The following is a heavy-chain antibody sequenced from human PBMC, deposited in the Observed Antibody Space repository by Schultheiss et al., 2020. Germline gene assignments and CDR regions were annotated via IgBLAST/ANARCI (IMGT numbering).Heavy chain of an antibody. V-gene: IGHV1-18*01. J-gene: IGHJ6*03. CDR3: ARVIMGYCSGGRCYSVPYYFHDMDV. CDR1: GYTFTSYG. CDR2: ISAYNGNT. Sequence: ASVKVSCKASGYTFTSYGISWVRQAPGQGLEWMGWISAYNGNTNYAQKVQGRVTMTTDTSTTTAYMELRSLRSDDTAMYYCARVIMGYCSGGRCYSVPYYFHDMDVWGKGTTVTVSS. D-gene: IGHD2-15*01.